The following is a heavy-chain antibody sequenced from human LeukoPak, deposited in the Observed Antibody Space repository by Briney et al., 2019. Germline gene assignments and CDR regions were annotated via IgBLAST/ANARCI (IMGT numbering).Heavy chain of an antibody. CDR2: FSGSDYTS. V-gene: IGHV3-48*03. D-gene: IGHD3-22*01. CDR3: ARTYYFDGSGALDV. J-gene: IGHJ3*01. Sequence: GGSLRLSCAASGFTFTPYEMNCVRQAPGKGLEWISCFSGSDYTSNYADSVRGRFTISRDNAKNSLVLQMNSLRVEDTAIYYCARTYYFDGSGALDVWGQGTMVTVSS. CDR1: GFTFTPYE.